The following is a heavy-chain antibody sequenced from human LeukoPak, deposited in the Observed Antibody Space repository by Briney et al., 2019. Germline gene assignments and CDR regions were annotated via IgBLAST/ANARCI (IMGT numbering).Heavy chain of an antibody. Sequence: ASVKVSCKASGYTFTSYDINWVRQATGQGLEWMGWMNPNSGNTGYAQKFQGRVTITRNTSISTAYMELSSLRSEDTAVYYCARHPPYYDFWSGYYEAYYFDYWGQGTLVTVSS. V-gene: IGHV1-8*03. CDR2: MNPNSGNT. CDR3: ARHPPYYDFWSGYYEAYYFDY. CDR1: GYTFTSYD. J-gene: IGHJ4*02. D-gene: IGHD3-3*01.